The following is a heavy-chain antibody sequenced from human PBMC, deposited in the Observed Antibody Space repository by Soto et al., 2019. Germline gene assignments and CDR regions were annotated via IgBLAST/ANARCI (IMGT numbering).Heavy chain of an antibody. CDR2: IYYSGST. CDR3: ARFYDSSGYYAPDY. V-gene: IGHV4-31*03. Sequence: SETLSLTCTVSGGSISSGGYYCSWIRQHPGKGLEWIGYIYYSGSTYYNPSLKSRVTISVDTSKNQFSLKLSSVTAADTAVYYCARFYDSSGYYAPDYWGQGTLVTVSS. J-gene: IGHJ4*02. CDR1: GGSISSGGYY. D-gene: IGHD3-22*01.